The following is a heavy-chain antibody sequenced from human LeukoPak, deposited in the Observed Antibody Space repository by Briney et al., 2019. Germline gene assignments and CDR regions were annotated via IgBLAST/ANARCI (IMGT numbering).Heavy chain of an antibody. CDR1: GGTFSSYA. J-gene: IGHJ4*02. CDR3: ARGIAAAGNLGY. CDR2: IIPILGIA. Sequence: GASVKVSCKASGGTFSSYAISWVRQAPGQGLEWMGRIIPILGIANYAQKFQGRVTITADKSTSTAYMELSSLRSEDTAVYYCARGIAAAGNLGYWGQGTLVTVPS. D-gene: IGHD6-13*01. V-gene: IGHV1-69*04.